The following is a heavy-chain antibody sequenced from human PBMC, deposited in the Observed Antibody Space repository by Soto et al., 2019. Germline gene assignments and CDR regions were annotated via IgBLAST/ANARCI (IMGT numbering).Heavy chain of an antibody. V-gene: IGHV3-23*01. CDR1: GFSFNNYA. J-gene: IGHJ6*03. CDR2: VTVAGDVT. Sequence: EVHLLESGGGLVQPGGSLRLSCAASGFSFNNYAFNWVRQAPGRGLEWVSTVTVAGDVTYDADSVRGRFTISRDNSRSTLFLQMNSLRAEDTAVYYCARSGCYYPACYPYYYYVDVWGKGTTVTVSS. CDR3: ARSGCYYPACYPYYYYVDV. D-gene: IGHD3-9*01.